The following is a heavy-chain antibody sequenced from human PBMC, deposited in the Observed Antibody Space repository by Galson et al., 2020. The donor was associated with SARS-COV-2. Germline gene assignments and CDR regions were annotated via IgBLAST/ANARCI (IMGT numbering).Heavy chain of an antibody. D-gene: IGHD2-2*01. Sequence: GESLKISCAASGFTFSSHWMSWVRQVPGRGLEWVGDIKQDGSEQYYVDSVKGRFTISRDNAKNSLFLQMNSLRAEDTAVYYCARAPAFYPYAFDVWGQGTMVTVAS. V-gene: IGHV3-7*05. CDR3: ARAPAFYPYAFDV. J-gene: IGHJ3*01. CDR1: GFTFSSHW. CDR2: IKQDGSEQ.